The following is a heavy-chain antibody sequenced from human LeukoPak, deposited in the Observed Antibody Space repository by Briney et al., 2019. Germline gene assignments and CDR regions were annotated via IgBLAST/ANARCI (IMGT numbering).Heavy chain of an antibody. V-gene: IGHV4-39*01. Sequence: SETLSLTCTVSGGSINRSNYYWGWIRQPSGKGLEWIGNIYYSGSTYYNPSLKSRVTIFVNTSKNQFSLKLNPPTAADTAAYYWARQSRRGVAGGYGLNCWGQGTLVTVSS. J-gene: IGHJ4*02. CDR3: ARQSRRGVAGGYGLNC. CDR1: GGSINRSNYY. D-gene: IGHD6-19*01. CDR2: IYYSGST.